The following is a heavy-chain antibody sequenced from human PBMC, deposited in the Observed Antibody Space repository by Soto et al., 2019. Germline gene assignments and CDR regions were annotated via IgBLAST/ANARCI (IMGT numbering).Heavy chain of an antibody. D-gene: IGHD2-2*01. CDR1: GFTFSSYA. CDR2: ISGSGDKT. J-gene: IGHJ6*02. V-gene: IGHV3-23*01. CDR3: AKSGQSSWANMDV. Sequence: EVQLLESGGGLVQSGGSLRLSCAASGFTFSSYATNWVRQAPGKGLEWVSTISGSGDKTYYADSVKGRFTISRDNSKNTLSLQMNSLRAEDTAVYYCAKSGQSSWANMDVWGQGTTVTVSS.